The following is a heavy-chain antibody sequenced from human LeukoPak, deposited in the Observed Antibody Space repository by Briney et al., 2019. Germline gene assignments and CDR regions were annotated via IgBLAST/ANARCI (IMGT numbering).Heavy chain of an antibody. CDR2: INHSGST. CDR3: ARGGPVYSSGWYRLGY. CDR1: GGSFSGYY. J-gene: IGHJ4*02. V-gene: IGHV4-34*01. Sequence: PSETLSLICAVYGGSFSGYYWSWIRQPPGKGLEWIGEINHSGSTNYNPSLKSRVTISVDTSKNQFSLKLSSVTAADTAVYYCARGGPVYSSGWYRLGYWGQGTLVTVSS. D-gene: IGHD6-19*01.